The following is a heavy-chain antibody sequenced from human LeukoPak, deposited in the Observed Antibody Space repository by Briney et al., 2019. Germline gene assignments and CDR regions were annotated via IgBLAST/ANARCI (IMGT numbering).Heavy chain of an antibody. Sequence: GASVNVSCKASGYTFANYGITWVRQAPGQGLEWMAGISAYNGNTNYAQKFQGRVTMTTDTSTSTAYMELRSLRSDDTAVYYCARQTFKYSSGRGDDAFDFWGQGTMVTVSS. CDR2: ISAYNGNT. J-gene: IGHJ3*01. D-gene: IGHD6-19*01. CDR1: GYTFANYG. V-gene: IGHV1-18*01. CDR3: ARQTFKYSSGRGDDAFDF.